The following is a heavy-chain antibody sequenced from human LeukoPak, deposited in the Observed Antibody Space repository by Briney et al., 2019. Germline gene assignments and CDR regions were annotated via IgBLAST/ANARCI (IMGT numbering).Heavy chain of an antibody. CDR2: INGDGSTT. V-gene: IGHV3-74*01. CDR1: GFTFSSYW. D-gene: IGHD1-26*01. J-gene: IGHJ4*02. Sequence: PGGSLRLSCAASGFTFSSYWVHWVRQAPGKGLVWVSRINGDGSTTSYADSVKGRFTISRDNARNTLYLQMNSLRAEDTAVYYCASGLVGGTKYWGQGTLVTVSS. CDR3: ASGLVGGTKY.